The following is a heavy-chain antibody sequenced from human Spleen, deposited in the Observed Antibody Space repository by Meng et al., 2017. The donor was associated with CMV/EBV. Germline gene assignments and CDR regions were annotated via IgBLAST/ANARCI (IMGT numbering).Heavy chain of an antibody. Sequence: SGFSFSYNAVCWLRHPPGKGLGWVIVISYNGSNKYYADSVKGRFTISRDNSKSTVFLQMNSLRAEDTAVYYCARDPWYSGRRFEKWGQGTLVTVSS. D-gene: IGHD1-26*01. V-gene: IGHV3-30*04. CDR1: GFSFSYNA. J-gene: IGHJ4*02. CDR3: ARDPWYSGRRFEK. CDR2: ISYNGSNK.